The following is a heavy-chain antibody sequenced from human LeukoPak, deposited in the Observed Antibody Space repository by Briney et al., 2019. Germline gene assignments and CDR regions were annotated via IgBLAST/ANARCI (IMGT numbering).Heavy chain of an antibody. Sequence: GGSLRLSCAASGLTFKNFAMSWVGQAPGKGLECPAVPSGDEDSTHYADSVRGHFVISTDNSKNTSFLHMNSLRAEDTAVYYCTIDLMTGFSSGWHFGYWGQGALVTVSS. CDR3: TIDLMTGFSSGWHFGY. J-gene: IGHJ4*02. D-gene: IGHD6-19*01. V-gene: IGHV3-23*01. CDR2: PSGDEDST. CDR1: GLTFKNFA.